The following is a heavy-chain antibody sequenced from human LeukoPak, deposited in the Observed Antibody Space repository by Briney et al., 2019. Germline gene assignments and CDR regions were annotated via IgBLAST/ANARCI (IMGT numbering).Heavy chain of an antibody. CDR3: ARSRRDGFNVQAFDI. CDR1: GYTFTGYY. CDR2: IVPIFGTA. D-gene: IGHD5-24*01. J-gene: IGHJ3*02. Sequence: GASVKVSCKTSGYTFTGYYMHWVRQAPGQGLEWMGRIVPIFGTANYAQKFQGRVTITTDESTSTAYMELSSLRSEDTAVYYCARSRRDGFNVQAFDIWGQGTMVTVSS. V-gene: IGHV1-69*05.